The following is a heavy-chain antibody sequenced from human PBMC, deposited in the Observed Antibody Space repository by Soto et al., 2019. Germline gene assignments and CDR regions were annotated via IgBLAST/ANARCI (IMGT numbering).Heavy chain of an antibody. CDR3: AREGTVASYSFDF. Sequence: QVQLVQSGAEVKRPGSSVKVSCKASGGTFNNYALRWVRQAPGQGLEWMGGIIPIFNSANYAQKFQGRVTITADDSTSTAYMELRSLRPDDAAVYYCAREGTVASYSFDFWGQGTLVTVSS. CDR2: IIPIFNSA. J-gene: IGHJ4*02. CDR1: GGTFNNYA. D-gene: IGHD5-12*01. V-gene: IGHV1-69*01.